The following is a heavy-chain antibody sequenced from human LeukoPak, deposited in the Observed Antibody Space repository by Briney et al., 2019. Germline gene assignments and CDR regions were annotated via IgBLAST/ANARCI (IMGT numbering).Heavy chain of an antibody. V-gene: IGHV4-39*07. CDR2: IYYSGNT. J-gene: IGHJ4*02. CDR3: ATRYYYDSSGYPGGFDY. D-gene: IGHD3-22*01. Sequence: SETLSLTCTVSGVSISSSNSYWGWIRQPPGKGLEWIGSIYYSGNTYYNASLKSQVSISIDTSKNQFSLKLSSVTAADTAVYYCATRYYYDSSGYPGGFDYWGQGTLVTVSS. CDR1: GVSISSSNSY.